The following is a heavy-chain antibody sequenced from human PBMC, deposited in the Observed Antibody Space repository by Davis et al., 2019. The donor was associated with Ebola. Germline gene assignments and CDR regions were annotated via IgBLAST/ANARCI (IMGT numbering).Heavy chain of an antibody. CDR1: GASISSGNHY. V-gene: IGHV4-31*03. J-gene: IGHJ5*02. D-gene: IGHD3-10*01. Sequence: SETLSLTCTVSGASISSGNHYWSWIRQHPGKGLEWIGYIYYSGSTYYNPSLKSRVTISVDTSKNQFSLKLSSVTAADTAVYYCARGVGFGELLYFVWFDPWGQGTLVTVSS. CDR2: IYYSGST. CDR3: ARGVGFGELLYFVWFDP.